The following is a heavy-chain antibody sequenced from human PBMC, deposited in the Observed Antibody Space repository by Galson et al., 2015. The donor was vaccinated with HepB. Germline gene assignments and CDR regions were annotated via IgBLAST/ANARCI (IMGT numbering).Heavy chain of an antibody. CDR2: TSSSSTI. V-gene: IGHV3-69-1*01. CDR1: GFTFSSHY. Sequence: SLRLSCAASGFTFSSHYMHWVRQAPGKGLEWVSYTSSSSTIYYADSVKGRFTISRDNAKNSLYLQMNSLRAEDTAVYYCAYSYGDYLAYWGQGTLVTVSS. CDR3: AYSYGDYLAY. J-gene: IGHJ4*02. D-gene: IGHD4-17*01.